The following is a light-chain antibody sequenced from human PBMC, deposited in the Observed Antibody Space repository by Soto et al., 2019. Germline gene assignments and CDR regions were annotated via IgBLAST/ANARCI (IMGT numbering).Light chain of an antibody. V-gene: IGKV1-5*03. CDR3: QQDNSYPRYS. CDR2: KAS. Sequence: DIQMTQSPSTLSASVGDRVTITCRASQSISSRLAWYQQKPGKAPKLLIYKASSLESGVPSRFSCSGSGTEFTLTISSLQPDHFATYYCQQDNSYPRYSFGQGTKLEIK. CDR1: QSISSR. J-gene: IGKJ2*01.